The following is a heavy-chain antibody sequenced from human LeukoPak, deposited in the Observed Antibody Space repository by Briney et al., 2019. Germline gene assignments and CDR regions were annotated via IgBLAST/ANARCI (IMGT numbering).Heavy chain of an antibody. V-gene: IGHV3-74*01. J-gene: IGHJ4*02. CDR3: ARGTTVAFDY. CDR1: GFPFSIYW. Sequence: GGSLRLSCAASGFPFSIYWMHWVRQAPGKGLVWVSSINSDESDIRYADSVKGRFTISRDNAKNTVSLQMNSLRAEGTAVYYCARGTTVAFDYWGQGILVTVSS. D-gene: IGHD1-1*01. CDR2: INSDESDI.